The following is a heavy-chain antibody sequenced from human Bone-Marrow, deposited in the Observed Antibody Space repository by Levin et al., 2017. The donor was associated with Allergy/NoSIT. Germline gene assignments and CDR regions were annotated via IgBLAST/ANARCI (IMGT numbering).Heavy chain of an antibody. D-gene: IGHD3-10*01. V-gene: IGHV4-34*01. CDR1: GGSFSGYY. CDR2: INHSGST. Sequence: SETLSLTCAVYGGSFSGYYWSWIRQPPGKGLEWIGEINHSGSTNYNPSLKSRVTISVDTSKNQFSLKLSSVTAADTAVYYCATASRITMVRGVGSWFDPWGQGTLVTVSS. CDR3: ATASRITMVRGVGSWFDP. J-gene: IGHJ5*02.